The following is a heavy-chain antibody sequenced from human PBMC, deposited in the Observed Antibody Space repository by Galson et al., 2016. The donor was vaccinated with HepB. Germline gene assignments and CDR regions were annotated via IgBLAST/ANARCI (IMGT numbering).Heavy chain of an antibody. J-gene: IGHJ4*02. CDR1: GGSISSGDYY. CDR3: ARGKVSGSDNIWGSYYFDY. D-gene: IGHD3-16*01. V-gene: IGHV4-61*02. CDR2: FYTSGST. Sequence: TLSLTCTVSGGSISSGDYYWSWIRQPAEKGLEWIGRFYTSGSTNYNPSLKSRVTISVDTSKNQFSLNLSSVTAADTAVYYCARGKVSGSDNIWGSYYFDYWGQGTLVTVSS.